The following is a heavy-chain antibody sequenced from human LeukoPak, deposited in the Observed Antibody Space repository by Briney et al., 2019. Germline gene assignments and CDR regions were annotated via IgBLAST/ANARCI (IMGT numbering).Heavy chain of an antibody. V-gene: IGHV3-30*02. CDR1: GFTFSSYG. CDR3: AKGSRYYGSGSYRIGNWFDP. Sequence: GGSLRLSCAASGFTFSSYGMHWVRQAPGKGLEWVAFIRYDGSNKYYADSVKGRFTITRDNSKNTLYLQMNSLRAEDTAVYYCAKGSRYYGSGSYRIGNWFDPWGQGTLVTVSS. D-gene: IGHD3-10*01. CDR2: IRYDGSNK. J-gene: IGHJ5*02.